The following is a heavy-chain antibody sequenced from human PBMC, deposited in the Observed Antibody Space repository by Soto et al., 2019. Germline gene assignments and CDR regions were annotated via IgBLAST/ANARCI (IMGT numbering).Heavy chain of an antibody. J-gene: IGHJ5*02. D-gene: IGHD6-6*01. CDR2: INAGNGNT. V-gene: IGHV1-3*01. CDR1: GYTFTSYA. CDR3: ARSEELVGWFDP. Sequence: ASVKVSCKASGYTFTSYAMHWVRQAPGQRLEWMGWINAGNGNTKYSQKFQGRVTITRDTSASTAYMELSSLRSEDTAVYYCARSEELVGWFDPWGQGTLVTVS.